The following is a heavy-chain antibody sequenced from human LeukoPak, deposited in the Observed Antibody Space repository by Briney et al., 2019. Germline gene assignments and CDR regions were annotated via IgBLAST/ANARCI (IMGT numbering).Heavy chain of an antibody. J-gene: IGHJ4*02. CDR1: GYTFTSYG. CDR3: ARDSRRIVVVPAAIGMLGY. Sequence: ASVKVSCKASGYTFTSYGISWVRQAPGQGPEWMGWISAYNGNTNYAQKLQGRVTMTTDTSTSTAYMELRSLRSDDTAVYYCARDSRRIVVVPAAIGMLGYWGQGTLVTVSS. CDR2: ISAYNGNT. D-gene: IGHD2-2*01. V-gene: IGHV1-18*01.